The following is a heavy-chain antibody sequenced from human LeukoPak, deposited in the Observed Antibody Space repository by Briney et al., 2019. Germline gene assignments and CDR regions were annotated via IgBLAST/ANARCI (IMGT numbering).Heavy chain of an antibody. CDR1: GFTVSSNY. D-gene: IGHD3-22*01. J-gene: IGHJ4*02. V-gene: IGHV3-53*01. CDR2: LYSGGST. CDR3: ARGSGSGYYLWFDY. Sequence: GGSLILSCAASGFTVSSNYMGWVRQAPGKGLEWVSVLYSGGSTYYADSVKGRFTISRDNSKNTLYLQMNSLRAEDTAVYYCARGSGSGYYLWFDYWGQGTLVTVSS.